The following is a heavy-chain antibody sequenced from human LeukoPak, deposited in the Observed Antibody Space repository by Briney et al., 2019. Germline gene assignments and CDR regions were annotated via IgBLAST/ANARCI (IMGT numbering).Heavy chain of an antibody. D-gene: IGHD3-10*01. Sequence: GGSLRPSCAASGFTFDKAWMTWVRQAPGKGLEWVSFIYSDNTHYSDSVKGRFTISRDNSKNTLYLQMNSLRAEDTAVYYCARGEYGSGSYHIDYWGQGTLVTVSS. J-gene: IGHJ4*02. CDR3: ARGEYGSGSYHIDY. CDR2: IYSDNT. CDR1: GFTFDKAW. V-gene: IGHV3-53*01.